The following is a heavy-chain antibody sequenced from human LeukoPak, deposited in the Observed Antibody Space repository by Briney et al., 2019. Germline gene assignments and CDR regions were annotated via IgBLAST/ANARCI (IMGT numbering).Heavy chain of an antibody. Sequence: SATLSLTCTVSGGSINNYYWSWIRQPAGKGLEWIGRIYTSGSTNYNPSLKSRVTMSVDTSKNHFSLNLSSATAADTAVYYCARMGLLRFLEWFSDYWGQGTPVTVSS. V-gene: IGHV4-4*07. J-gene: IGHJ4*02. CDR2: IYTSGST. CDR1: GGSINNYY. CDR3: ARMGLLRFLEWFSDY. D-gene: IGHD3-3*01.